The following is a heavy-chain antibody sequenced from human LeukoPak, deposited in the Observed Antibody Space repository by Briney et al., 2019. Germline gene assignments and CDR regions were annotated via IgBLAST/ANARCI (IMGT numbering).Heavy chain of an antibody. CDR1: GYTFTSYD. Sequence: RASVKVSCKASGYTFTSYDINWVRQATRQGLEWMGWMNPNSGNTGYAQKFQGRVTMTRNTSISTAYMELSSLRSEDAAVYYCARGSDYYGSGSYLDWFDPWGQGTLVTVSS. D-gene: IGHD3-10*01. CDR2: MNPNSGNT. J-gene: IGHJ5*02. CDR3: ARGSDYYGSGSYLDWFDP. V-gene: IGHV1-8*01.